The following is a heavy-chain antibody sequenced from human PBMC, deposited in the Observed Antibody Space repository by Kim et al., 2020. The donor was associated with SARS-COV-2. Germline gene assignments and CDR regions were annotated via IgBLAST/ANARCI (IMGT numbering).Heavy chain of an antibody. CDR1: SFTFSSYW. J-gene: IGHJ6*02. Sequence: GGSLRLSCAASSFTFSSYWMSWVRQAPGKGLEWVANIKQYGSETYYVDSVQGRFTISRDNAKNSLYLQMNSLRAEDTAVYYCARSVSSVSSWGGMDVWG. CDR2: IKQYGSET. V-gene: IGHV3-7*01. CDR3: ARSVSSVSSWGGMDV. D-gene: IGHD6-19*01.